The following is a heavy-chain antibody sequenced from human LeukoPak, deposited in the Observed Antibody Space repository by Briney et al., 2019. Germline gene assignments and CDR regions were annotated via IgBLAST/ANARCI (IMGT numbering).Heavy chain of an antibody. CDR3: ARARTSGSHDFDY. J-gene: IGHJ4*02. V-gene: IGHV1-2*02. CDR1: GHTFTGYY. Sequence: SVKVSCKASGHTFTGYYMHWVRQAPGQGLEWMGWINPNSGGTKYAQKFQGRVTMTRDTSTSTAYMELSRLRSDDTAVYYCARARTSGSHDFDYWGQGTLVTVSS. D-gene: IGHD3-10*01. CDR2: INPNSGGT.